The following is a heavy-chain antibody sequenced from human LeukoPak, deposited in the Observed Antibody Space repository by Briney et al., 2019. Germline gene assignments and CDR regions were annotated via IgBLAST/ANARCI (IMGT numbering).Heavy chain of an antibody. V-gene: IGHV1-46*01. Sequence: ASVKVSCKASGYTFTSHYMHWVRQAPGQGLEWMGIINPSGGSTSYAQKFQGRVTMTRDMSTSTVYMDLSSLRSEDMAVYYCARDPPGRPYSSSSYGWGQGTLVTVSS. CDR2: INPSGGST. CDR1: GYTFTSHY. D-gene: IGHD6-6*01. CDR3: ARDPPGRPYSSSSYG. J-gene: IGHJ4*02.